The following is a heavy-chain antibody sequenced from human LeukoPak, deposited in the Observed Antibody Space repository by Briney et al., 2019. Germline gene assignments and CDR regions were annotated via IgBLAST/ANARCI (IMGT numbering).Heavy chain of an antibody. J-gene: IGHJ5*02. CDR3: ARDSGYYDFWSGLKNWFDP. CDR1: GFTFSSYA. D-gene: IGHD3-3*01. V-gene: IGHV3-30-3*01. CDR2: ISYDGSNK. Sequence: GGSLRLSCAASGFTFSSYAMHWVRQAPGKGLEWVAVISYDGSNKYYADSVKGRFTISRDNSKNTLYLQMNSLRAEDTAVYYCARDSGYYDFWSGLKNWFDPWGQGTLVTVSS.